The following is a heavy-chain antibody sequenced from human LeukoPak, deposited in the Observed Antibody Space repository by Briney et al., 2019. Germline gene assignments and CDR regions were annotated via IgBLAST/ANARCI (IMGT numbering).Heavy chain of an antibody. J-gene: IGHJ6*02. CDR2: IYYSGST. Sequence: SETLSLTCTVSGGSISSSSYYWGWIRQPPGKGLEWIGSIYYSGSTYYNPSLKSRVTISVDTSKNQFSLKLSSVTAADTAVYYCARGRRTPLRYGMDVWGQGTTVTVSS. V-gene: IGHV4-39*01. CDR3: ARGRRTPLRYGMDV. D-gene: IGHD2-15*01. CDR1: GGSISSSSYY.